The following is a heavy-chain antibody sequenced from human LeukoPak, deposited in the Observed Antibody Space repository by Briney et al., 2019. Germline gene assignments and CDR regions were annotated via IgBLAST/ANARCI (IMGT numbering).Heavy chain of an antibody. V-gene: IGHV3-7*01. CDR3: AKSEQWLVEGVFEY. Sequence: GRSLRLSCAASGFTFSSYWMSWVRQAPGKGLEWVANIKQDGSEKYYVDSVKGRFTISRDNAKNSLYLQMNSLRAEDTAVYYCAKSEQWLVEGVFEYWGQGTLVTVSS. D-gene: IGHD6-19*01. CDR2: IKQDGSEK. CDR1: GFTFSSYW. J-gene: IGHJ4*02.